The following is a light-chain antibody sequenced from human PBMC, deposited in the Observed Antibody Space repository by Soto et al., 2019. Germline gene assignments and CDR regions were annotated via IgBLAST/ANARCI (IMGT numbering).Light chain of an antibody. CDR3: MQSTQLPPT. Sequence: DVVMTQTPLSLSVAPGQPSSISCNSSHSLLHITGETFLFWYLHKPGQSPQLLIYEVSTRVSGVPDRFSGSGSGTDFTLEISRVETDDVGIYYCMQSTQLPPTFGQGTRLEIK. J-gene: IGKJ5*01. CDR2: EVS. CDR1: HSLLHITGETF. V-gene: IGKV2D-29*02.